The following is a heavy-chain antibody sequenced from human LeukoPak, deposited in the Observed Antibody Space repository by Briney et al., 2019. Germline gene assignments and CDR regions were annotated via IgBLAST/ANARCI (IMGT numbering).Heavy chain of an antibody. Sequence: GGSLRLSCAASGFTFSSYAMHWVGQAPGKGLEWVAVISYDGSNKYYADSVKGRFTISRDNSKNTLYLQMNSLRAEDTAVYYCARGAGIAARRIRQFDYWGQGTLVTVSS. J-gene: IGHJ4*02. V-gene: IGHV3-30-3*01. CDR1: GFTFSSYA. D-gene: IGHD6-6*01. CDR2: ISYDGSNK. CDR3: ARGAGIAARRIRQFDY.